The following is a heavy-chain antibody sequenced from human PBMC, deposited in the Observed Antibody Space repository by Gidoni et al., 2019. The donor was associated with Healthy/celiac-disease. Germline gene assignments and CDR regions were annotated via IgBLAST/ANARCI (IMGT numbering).Heavy chain of an antibody. CDR2: INSDGSST. J-gene: IGHJ4*02. V-gene: IGHV3-74*01. CDR1: GSPFSSYW. CDR3: AREYGFGELYLDY. Sequence: EVQLVESGGGLVQPGGSLRLSCAASGSPFSSYWMHWVRQAPGKGLVWVSRINSDGSSTSYADSVKGRFTISRDNAKNTLYLQMNSLRAEDTAVYYCAREYGFGELYLDYWGQGTLVTVSS. D-gene: IGHD3-10*01.